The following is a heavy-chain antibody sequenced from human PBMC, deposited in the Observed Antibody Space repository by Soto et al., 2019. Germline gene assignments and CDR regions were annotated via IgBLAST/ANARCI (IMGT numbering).Heavy chain of an antibody. CDR2: IYYSGST. V-gene: IGHV4-31*03. Sequence: SETLSLTCTVSGGSISSGGYYWCWIRQHPGKGLERIGYIYYSGSTYYNPSLKSRVTISVDTSKNQFSLRLSSVTAADTAVYFCASDRGATSYFDYWGQGALVTVSS. J-gene: IGHJ4*02. D-gene: IGHD1-26*01. CDR1: GGSISSGGYY. CDR3: ASDRGATSYFDY.